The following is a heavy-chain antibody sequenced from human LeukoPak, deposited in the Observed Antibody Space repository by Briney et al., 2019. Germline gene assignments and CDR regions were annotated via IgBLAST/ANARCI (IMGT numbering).Heavy chain of an antibody. J-gene: IGHJ4*02. V-gene: IGHV4-59*01. Sequence: SETLSLTCTVSGGSISTYYWSWIRQPPGKGLEWIGYVYYSGSTNYNPSLNSRLTISIDTSRNQFSLKLSSVTAADTAVYYCSRGLDFRSGYSFDYWGQGILVTVSS. CDR2: VYYSGST. CDR3: SRGLDFRSGYSFDY. CDR1: GGSISTYY. D-gene: IGHD3-3*01.